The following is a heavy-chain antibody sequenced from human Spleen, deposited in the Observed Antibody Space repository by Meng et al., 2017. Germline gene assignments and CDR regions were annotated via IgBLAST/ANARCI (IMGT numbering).Heavy chain of an antibody. J-gene: IGHJ4*02. V-gene: IGHV1-8*02. Sequence: ASVKVSCKASGYTFTNYDINWVRQATGQGLEWMGWMNPNSGNTDYAQKFQGRVTMTGDTSISTAYMELSGLRSDDTAMYYCARDEDISAAGKLFGDYWGQGTLVTVSS. CDR3: ARDEDISAAGKLFGDY. D-gene: IGHD6-13*01. CDR1: GYTFTNYD. CDR2: MNPNSGNT.